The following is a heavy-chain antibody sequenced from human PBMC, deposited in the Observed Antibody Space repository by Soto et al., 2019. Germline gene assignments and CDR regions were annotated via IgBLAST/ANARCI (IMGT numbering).Heavy chain of an antibody. CDR3: ASTDSSGYYWGVDY. Sequence: QVQLVESGGGVVQPGRSLRLSCAASGFTFSSYGMHWVRQAPGKGLEWVALIWYDGSNKYYADSVKGRFTISRDNSKNTRDLQVDSLRAEDTAVYYCASTDSSGYYWGVDYRRQGTLVTVSA. J-gene: IGHJ4*02. D-gene: IGHD3-22*01. CDR1: GFTFSSYG. V-gene: IGHV3-33*01. CDR2: IWYDGSNK.